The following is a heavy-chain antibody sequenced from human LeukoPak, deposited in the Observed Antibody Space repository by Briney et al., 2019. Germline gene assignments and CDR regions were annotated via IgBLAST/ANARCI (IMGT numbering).Heavy chain of an antibody. D-gene: IGHD3-3*01. CDR2: SNPNSGGT. CDR1: GYTFTGYY. J-gene: IGHJ4*02. Sequence: ASVKVSCKASGYTFTGYYMHWVRQAPGQGLEWMGWSNPNSGGTKYAQKFQGRITMTRDTSLNTAYMELSRLRSDDTAVYYCARYAAIFGVVITNYFDYWGQGTLVTVSS. CDR3: ARYAAIFGVVITNYFDY. V-gene: IGHV1-2*02.